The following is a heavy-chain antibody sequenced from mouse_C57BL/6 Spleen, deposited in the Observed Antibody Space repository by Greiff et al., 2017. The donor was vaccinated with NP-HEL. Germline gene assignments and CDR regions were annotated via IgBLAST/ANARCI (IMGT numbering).Heavy chain of an antibody. Sequence: QVQLQQPGAELVKPGASVKLSCKASGYTFTSYWMQWVKQRPGRGLEWIGEIDPSDSYTNYNQKFKGKATLTVDTSSSTAYMQLSSLTSEDSAVYYCARREYYYGSSYDFDYWGQGTTLTVS. CDR1: GYTFTSYW. CDR2: IDPSDSYT. CDR3: ARREYYYGSSYDFDY. D-gene: IGHD1-1*01. V-gene: IGHV1-50*01. J-gene: IGHJ2*01.